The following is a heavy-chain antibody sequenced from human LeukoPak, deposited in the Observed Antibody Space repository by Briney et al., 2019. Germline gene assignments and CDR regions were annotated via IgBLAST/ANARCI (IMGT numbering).Heavy chain of an antibody. CDR3: ASSPVGYSSSWYREGAFDI. V-gene: IGHV4-39*01. Sequence: SETLSLTCTVSGGSISSSNYYWGWIRQPPGTGLEWIGSIYYGGSTYYNPSLKSRVTISVDTSKNQFSLKLSSVTAADTAVYYCASSPVGYSSSWYREGAFDIWGQGTMVTVSS. D-gene: IGHD6-13*01. J-gene: IGHJ3*02. CDR1: GGSISSSNYY. CDR2: IYYGGST.